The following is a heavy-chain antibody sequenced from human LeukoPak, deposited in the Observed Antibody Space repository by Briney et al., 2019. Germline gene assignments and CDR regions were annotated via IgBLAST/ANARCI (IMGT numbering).Heavy chain of an antibody. V-gene: IGHV1-2*06. CDR3: ARALTSIGRQSGYDFVGY. Sequence: ASVKVSCKASGYTFTGYYMHWVRQAPGQGLEWMGRINPNSGGTNYAQKFQGRVTMTRDTSISTAYMELSRLRSDDTAVCYCARALTSIGRQSGYDFVGYWGQGTLVTVSS. D-gene: IGHD5-12*01. CDR1: GYTFTGYY. J-gene: IGHJ4*02. CDR2: INPNSGGT.